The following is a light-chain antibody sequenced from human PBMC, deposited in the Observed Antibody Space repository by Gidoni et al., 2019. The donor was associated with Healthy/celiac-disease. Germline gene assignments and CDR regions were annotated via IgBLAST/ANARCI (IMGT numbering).Light chain of an antibody. CDR1: QSISSY. J-gene: IGKJ2*01. CDR3: HQSYSTPRYT. CDR2: AAS. V-gene: IGKV1-39*01. Sequence: DIQMTQSPSSLSASVGDRVTITCRASQSISSYLNWYQQKPGKAPKLLIYAASSLQSGVPSRFSGSGSGTDFTLTISSLQPEDFATYYCHQSYSTPRYTFXQXTKLEIK.